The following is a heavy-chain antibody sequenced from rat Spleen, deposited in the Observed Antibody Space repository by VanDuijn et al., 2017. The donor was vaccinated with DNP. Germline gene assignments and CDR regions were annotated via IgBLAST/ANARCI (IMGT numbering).Heavy chain of an antibody. CDR2: ISYDGSST. CDR1: GFTFSDFN. D-gene: IGHD1-1*01. Sequence: EVQLVESGGGLIQPGRSLKLSCVVSGFTFSDFNMAWVRQAPQKGLEWVATISYDGSSTYYRDSVKGRFTISRDNAKSTLYLQMDSLRSEDTATYYCTTVVTYYFDYWGQGVMVTVSS. CDR3: TTVVTYYFDY. V-gene: IGHV5S10*01. J-gene: IGHJ2*01.